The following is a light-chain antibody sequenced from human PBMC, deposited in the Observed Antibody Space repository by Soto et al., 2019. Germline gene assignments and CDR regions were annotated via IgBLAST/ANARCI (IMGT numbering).Light chain of an antibody. CDR2: GAS. V-gene: IGKV3-20*01. Sequence: EIVLTQSPGTLSLSPGERPARSCAAIQSVSSSYLAWYQQKPGQAPRLLIYGASSRATGIPDRFSGSGSGTDFTLTISRLEPEDFAVYYCQQYGSSPPITFGQGTRLEIK. CDR3: QQYGSSPPIT. J-gene: IGKJ5*01. CDR1: QSVSSSY.